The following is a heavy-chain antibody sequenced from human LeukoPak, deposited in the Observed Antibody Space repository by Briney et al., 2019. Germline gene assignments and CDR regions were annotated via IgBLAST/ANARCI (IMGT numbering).Heavy chain of an antibody. D-gene: IGHD6-6*01. V-gene: IGHV3-74*01. CDR1: GFTFSAYW. Sequence: GGSLRLSCAASGFTFSAYWMHWVRQSPGKGLVWVSRINSDGSSTDYADSVKGRFTISRDIAKSTLYLQMNSLRAEDTAVYYCAREENSSPDAFDIWGQGTMVTVSS. J-gene: IGHJ3*02. CDR3: AREENSSPDAFDI. CDR2: INSDGSST.